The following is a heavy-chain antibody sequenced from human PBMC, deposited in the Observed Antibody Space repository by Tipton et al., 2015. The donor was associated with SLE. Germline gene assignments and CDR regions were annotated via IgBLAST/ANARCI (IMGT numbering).Heavy chain of an antibody. CDR3: ARVDGYYTSPVY. V-gene: IGHV1-18*01. CDR2: ISAYNGDT. CDR1: GYSFTDYG. J-gene: IGHJ4*02. Sequence: QLVQSGAEVKKAGASVKVSCKASGYSFTDYGISWVRQAPGQGLEWMGWISAYNGDTNSAQKFQGRVTMTTDTSTSTAYMELRSLRSDDTAVYYCARVDGYYTSPVYWGQGALVTVSS. D-gene: IGHD3-22*01.